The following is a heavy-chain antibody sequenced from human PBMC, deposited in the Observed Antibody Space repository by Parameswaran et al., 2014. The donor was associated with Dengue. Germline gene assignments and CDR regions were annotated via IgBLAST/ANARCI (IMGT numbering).Heavy chain of an antibody. Sequence: WVRQAPGQGFGWMGWISTQNGHTSYAEKFQGRVTVTTDTSTTTAYMELRGLRSDDTASYYCATAHYPSGSYYGHWGQGTLVTVSS. D-gene: IGHD3-10*01. J-gene: IGHJ4*02. CDR2: ISTQNGHT. V-gene: IGHV1-18*01. CDR3: ATAHYPSGSYYGH.